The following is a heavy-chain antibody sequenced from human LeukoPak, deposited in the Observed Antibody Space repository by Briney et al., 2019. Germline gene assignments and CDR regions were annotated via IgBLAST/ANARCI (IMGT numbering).Heavy chain of an antibody. CDR2: IWYDGGNK. D-gene: IGHD5-12*01. J-gene: IGHJ6*02. CDR3: ARAVKSGYDVGIPSYHYYGMDV. CDR1: GFTFSNFG. Sequence: PGGSLRLSCAASGFTFSNFGMHWVRQAPGKGLEWVAVIWYDGGNKYYADSVKGRFTISRDNSKNTLYLQMNSLRAEDTAVYYCARAVKSGYDVGIPSYHYYGMDVWGQGTTVTVSS. V-gene: IGHV3-33*01.